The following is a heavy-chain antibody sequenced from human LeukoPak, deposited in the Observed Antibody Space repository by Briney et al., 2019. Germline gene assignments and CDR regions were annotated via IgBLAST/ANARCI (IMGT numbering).Heavy chain of an antibody. D-gene: IGHD5-12*01. Sequence: PGGSLRLSCAASGFTFSKAWMYCVRQAPGKGLEWVGRIKSKTDGGTTDYAAPVKGRFTISRDDSKNTLFLQMNSLKTEDTATYYCTTPKYSGYDFYFWGQGTLVTVSS. J-gene: IGHJ4*02. CDR1: GFTFSKAW. CDR3: TTPKYSGYDFYF. V-gene: IGHV3-15*07. CDR2: IKSKTDGGTT.